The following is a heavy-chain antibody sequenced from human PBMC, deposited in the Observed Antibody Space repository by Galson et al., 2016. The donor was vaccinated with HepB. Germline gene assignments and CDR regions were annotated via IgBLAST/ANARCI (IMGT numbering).Heavy chain of an antibody. CDR3: ARFMATTSRGNWFDP. CDR1: GYIFTSYW. J-gene: IGHJ5*02. Sequence: QSGAEVKKPGESLRISCKGSGYIFTSYWISWVRQMPGKGLEWMGRIDPSDSYTNYSPSFQGHVTISADKSISTAYLQWSSLKASDTAMYYCARFMATTSRGNWFDPWGQGTLVTVSS. V-gene: IGHV5-10-1*01. D-gene: IGHD5-12*01. CDR2: IDPSDSYT.